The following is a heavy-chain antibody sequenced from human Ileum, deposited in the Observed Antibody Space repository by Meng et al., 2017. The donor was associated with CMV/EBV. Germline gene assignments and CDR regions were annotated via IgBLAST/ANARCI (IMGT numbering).Heavy chain of an antibody. J-gene: IGHJ4*02. CDR3: ARIGYGAHFDY. Sequence: QVQLVQLGAEVKKPGASVKVSCKASGYTFTSYAMHWVRQAPGQRLEWMGWINAVNGNTKYSQKFQGRVTITRDTSASTAYMELSSLGSEDTAVYYCARIGYGAHFDYWGQGTLVTVSS. CDR1: GYTFTSYA. D-gene: IGHD4-17*01. V-gene: IGHV1-3*01. CDR2: INAVNGNT.